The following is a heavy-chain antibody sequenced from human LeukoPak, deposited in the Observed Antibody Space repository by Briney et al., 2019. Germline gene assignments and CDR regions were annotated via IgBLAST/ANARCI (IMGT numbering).Heavy chain of an antibody. CDR2: ISNSGGST. J-gene: IGHJ4*02. CDR1: GFIFGGYA. CDR3: AKRNRRDSSGYPAPFDY. D-gene: IGHD3-22*01. V-gene: IGHV3-23*01. Sequence: GGSLRLSCAASGFIFGGYAMNWVRQAPGKGLEWVSGISNSGGSTYHADSVKGRFIISRDSSKNTLYLQMNTLRAEDTAVYYCAKRNRRDSSGYPAPFDYWGQGTLVTVSS.